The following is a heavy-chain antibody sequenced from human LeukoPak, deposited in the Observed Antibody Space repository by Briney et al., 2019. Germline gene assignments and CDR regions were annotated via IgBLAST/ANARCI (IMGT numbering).Heavy chain of an antibody. CDR3: ARVGGSYNYYYYYMDV. D-gene: IGHD1-26*01. CDR1: GGSISSYY. Sequence: SETLSLTCTVSGGSISSYYWSWIRQPPGKGLEWIGYIYYSGSTNYNPSLKSRVTMSVDTSKNQFSLKLSSVTAADTAVYYCARVGGSYNYYYYYMDVWGKGTTVTISS. V-gene: IGHV4-59*12. J-gene: IGHJ6*03. CDR2: IYYSGST.